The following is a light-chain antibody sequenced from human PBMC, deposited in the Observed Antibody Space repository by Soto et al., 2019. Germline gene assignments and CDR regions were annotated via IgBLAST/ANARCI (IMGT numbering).Light chain of an antibody. Sequence: QSVLTQPPSASVTPGQRVTISCSGSSSNIGSNTVNWYQHFPGTAPKLLVYSKNQRPSGVPDRFSGSKSGTSASLAISGLQSEDEADYYCAAWDDSLNGFVFGTGTKLTVL. CDR3: AAWDDSLNGFV. V-gene: IGLV1-44*01. J-gene: IGLJ1*01. CDR2: SKN. CDR1: SSNIGSNT.